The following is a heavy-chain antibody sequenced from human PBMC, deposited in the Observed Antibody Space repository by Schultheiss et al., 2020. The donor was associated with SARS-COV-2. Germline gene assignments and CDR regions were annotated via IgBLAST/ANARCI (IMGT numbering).Heavy chain of an antibody. CDR2: IYYSGST. D-gene: IGHD3-22*01. V-gene: IGHV4-59*08. CDR3: ARGDYYDSSGPYYY. Sequence: SETLSLTCTVSGGSISSYYWSWIRQPPGKGLEWIGYIYYSGSTNYNPSLKSRVTISVDTSKNQFSLKLSSVTAADTAVYYCARGDYYDSSGPYYYWGQGTLVTVSS. J-gene: IGHJ4*02. CDR1: GGSISSYY.